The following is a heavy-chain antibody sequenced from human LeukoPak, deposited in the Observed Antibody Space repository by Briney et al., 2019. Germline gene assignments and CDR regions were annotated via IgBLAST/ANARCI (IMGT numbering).Heavy chain of an antibody. CDR2: ISSSGSRI. V-gene: IGHV3-48*03. CDR1: GFTFSSYE. D-gene: IGHD6-19*01. CDR3: AKNGYSSGWYDY. Sequence: GGSLRLSCAASGFTFSSYEMNWVRQAPGKGLEWISHISSSGSRIYYADSVKGRFTISRDNAKNSLYLQMNGLRVEDTAVYYCAKNGYSSGWYDYWGQGTLVTVS. J-gene: IGHJ4*02.